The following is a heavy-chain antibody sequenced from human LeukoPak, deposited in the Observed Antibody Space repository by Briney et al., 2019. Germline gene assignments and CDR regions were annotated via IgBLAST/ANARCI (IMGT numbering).Heavy chain of an antibody. V-gene: IGHV3-20*04. CDR3: AREGAPSDAFDI. D-gene: IGHD4/OR15-4a*01. J-gene: IGHJ3*02. CDR1: GFTFDDYG. CDR2: INWNGGST. Sequence: TGGSLRLSCAASGFTFDDYGMSWVRQAPGKGLEWVSGINWNGGSTGYADSVKGRFTISRDNAKNSLYLQMNSLRAEDTAVYYCAREGAPSDAFDIWGQGTMVTVSS.